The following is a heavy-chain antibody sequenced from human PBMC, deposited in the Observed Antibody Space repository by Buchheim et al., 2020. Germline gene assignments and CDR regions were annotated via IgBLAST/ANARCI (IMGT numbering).Heavy chain of an antibody. CDR1: GFTFSSYW. V-gene: IGHV3-7*03. D-gene: IGHD3-10*01. CDR2: IKEDGTER. Sequence: EVQLVESGGGLVQPGGSLRLSCAASGFTFSSYWMNWVRQAPGKGLDWVAYIKEDGTERHYVDSVKGRFTISRDNAKSSLYLQMNSLRAEDTAVYYCARVTSDGSGDPLDYWGQGTL. J-gene: IGHJ4*02. CDR3: ARVTSDGSGDPLDY.